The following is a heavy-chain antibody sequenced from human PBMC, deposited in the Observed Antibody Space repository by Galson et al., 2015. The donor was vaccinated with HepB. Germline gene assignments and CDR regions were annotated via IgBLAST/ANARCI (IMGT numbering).Heavy chain of an antibody. CDR3: ARVSLGPRIAARPPVWDYYYGMDV. Sequence: SVKVSCKASGYTFTSYAMHWVRQAPGQRLEWMGWINAGNGNTKYSQKFQGRVTITRDTSASTAYMELSSLRSEDTAVYYCARVSLGPRIAARPPVWDYYYGMDVWGQGTTVTVSS. CDR1: GYTFTSYA. J-gene: IGHJ6*02. V-gene: IGHV1-3*01. CDR2: INAGNGNT. D-gene: IGHD6-6*01.